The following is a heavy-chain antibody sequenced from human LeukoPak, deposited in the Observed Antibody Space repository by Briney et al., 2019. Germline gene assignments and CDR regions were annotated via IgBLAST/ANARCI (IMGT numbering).Heavy chain of an antibody. CDR1: GFNFNDAY. D-gene: IGHD2-21*02. Sequence: KPGGSLRLSCLGSGFNFNDAYMNWVRQAPGKGLEWVGRVKSIRDGGTTDDTAPVKGRFTISRDDSKRTVYLQMNSLKTEDTAVYVCTARVVTTNEFWGQGTQVTVSS. CDR3: TARVVTTNEF. J-gene: IGHJ4*02. CDR2: VKSIRDGGTT. V-gene: IGHV3-15*01.